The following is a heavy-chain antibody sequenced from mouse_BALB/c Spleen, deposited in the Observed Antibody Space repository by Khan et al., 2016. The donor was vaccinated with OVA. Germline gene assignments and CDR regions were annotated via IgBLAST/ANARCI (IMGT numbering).Heavy chain of an antibody. V-gene: IGHV5-9-3*01. Sequence: EVELVESGGGLVKPGGSLKLSCSASGFTFSSYAMSWVRQTPEKRLELVATMSSGGHYTFYPDSVKGRFTVSRDNARNTLYLQMSSLTAEDTAMYYCARSLVDYYAMDYWGQGTSVTVSS. CDR2: MSSGGHYT. CDR1: GFTFSSYA. J-gene: IGHJ4*01. CDR3: ARSLVDYYAMDY. D-gene: IGHD2-2*01.